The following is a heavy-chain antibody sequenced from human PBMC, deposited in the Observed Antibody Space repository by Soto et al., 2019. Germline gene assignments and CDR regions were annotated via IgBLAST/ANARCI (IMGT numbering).Heavy chain of an antibody. V-gene: IGHV3-64*01. Sequence: EVQLAESGGGLAQPGGSLRLSCAASGFTLSGYAMDWVRQAPGKGLEYVSGISSNGVGTYYANSVQGRFTISRDNSKNTVYLQMGSLRPGDMAVYYCARRARPDFYYMDVWGKGTPITVS. D-gene: IGHD6-6*01. CDR3: ARRARPDFYYMDV. J-gene: IGHJ6*03. CDR1: GFTLSGYA. CDR2: ISSNGVGT.